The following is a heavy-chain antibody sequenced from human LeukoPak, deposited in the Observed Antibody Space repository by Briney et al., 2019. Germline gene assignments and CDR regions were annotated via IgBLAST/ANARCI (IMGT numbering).Heavy chain of an antibody. D-gene: IGHD3-22*01. CDR1: GYSFSRYG. CDR3: ARDLDYYDSSGSGWFDP. CDR2: ISTYNGNT. J-gene: IGHJ5*02. Sequence: ASVKVSCKASGYSFSRYGISWVRQPPGQGLEWMGWISTYNGNTNYAQKFQGRVTMTTDTSTNTAYMELRSLRSDDTAVYYCARDLDYYDSSGSGWFDPWGQGTLVTVSS. V-gene: IGHV1-18*01.